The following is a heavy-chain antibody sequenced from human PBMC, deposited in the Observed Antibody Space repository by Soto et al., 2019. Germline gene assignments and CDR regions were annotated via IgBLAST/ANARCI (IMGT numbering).Heavy chain of an antibody. D-gene: IGHD1-1*01. CDR1: GYAFTTYG. J-gene: IGHJ4*02. Sequence: QVHLVQSGAEVKKPGAPVKVSCQGSGYAFTTYGITWVRQAPGQGLEWMGWISAHNGNTNYAQKLQGRVTVTRDTSTSTAYMELRGLRYDDTAVYYCARGRYGDYWGQGALVTVSS. CDR3: ARGRYGDY. CDR2: ISAHNGNT. V-gene: IGHV1-18*01.